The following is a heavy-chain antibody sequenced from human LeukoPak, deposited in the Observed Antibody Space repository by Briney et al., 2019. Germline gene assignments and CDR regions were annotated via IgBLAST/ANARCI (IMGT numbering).Heavy chain of an antibody. D-gene: IGHD6-13*01. V-gene: IGHV3-23*01. CDR3: AKDLGRSSWSDFDY. CDR1: GFTFNRYA. Sequence: GGSLRLSCAAYGFTFNRYAMSWVRQAPGKGLERVSPISGNGGSTYYADSVKSRFTISRDNSKNTLYLQMNSLRAEDTAVYYCAKDLGRSSWSDFDYWGQGTLVTVSS. J-gene: IGHJ4*02. CDR2: ISGNGGST.